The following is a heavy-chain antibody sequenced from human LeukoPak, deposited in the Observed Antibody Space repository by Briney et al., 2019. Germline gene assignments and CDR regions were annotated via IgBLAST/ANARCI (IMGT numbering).Heavy chain of an antibody. V-gene: IGHV3-23*01. CDR1: GFTFSSYA. CDR2: ISGSGGST. Sequence: GGSLRLSCAASGFTFSSYAMSWVRQAPGKGLEWVSAISGSGGSTYYADSVKGRFTISRDNSKNTLYLQMNSLRAEETAVYYCAKGRPHYYDSSGYYYFDYWGQGILVTVSS. D-gene: IGHD3-22*01. J-gene: IGHJ4*02. CDR3: AKGRPHYYDSSGYYYFDY.